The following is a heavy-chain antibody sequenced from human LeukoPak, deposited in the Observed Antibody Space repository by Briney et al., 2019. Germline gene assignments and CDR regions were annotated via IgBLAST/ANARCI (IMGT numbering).Heavy chain of an antibody. V-gene: IGHV3-30-3*01. Sequence: GGSLRLSCAASGFTFSSYAMHWVRQAPGKGLEWVAVISYDGSNKYYADSVKGRFTISRDNSKNTLYLQMNSLRAEDTAVYYCARPSLYYYGSGSYSDHILVPTDYWGQGTLVTVSS. D-gene: IGHD3-10*01. J-gene: IGHJ4*02. CDR3: ARPSLYYYGSGSYSDHILVPTDY. CDR2: ISYDGSNK. CDR1: GFTFSSYA.